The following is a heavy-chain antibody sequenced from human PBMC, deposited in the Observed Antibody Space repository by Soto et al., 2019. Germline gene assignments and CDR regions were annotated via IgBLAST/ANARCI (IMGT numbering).Heavy chain of an antibody. D-gene: IGHD2-15*01. J-gene: IGHJ6*02. CDR2: IYYSGST. V-gene: IGHV4-30-4*01. CDR3: AREGGRWTPQGDYYYYGMDV. Sequence: SETLSLTCTVSGGSISSGDYYWSWIRQPPGKGLEWIGYIYYSGSTYYNPSLKSRVTISVDTSKNQFSLRLSSVTAADTAVYYCAREGGRWTPQGDYYYYGMDVWGQGTTVTVSS. CDR1: GGSISSGDYY.